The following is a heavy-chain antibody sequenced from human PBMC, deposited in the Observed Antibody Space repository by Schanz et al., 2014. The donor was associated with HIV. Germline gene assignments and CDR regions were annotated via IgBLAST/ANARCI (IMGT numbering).Heavy chain of an antibody. Sequence: EVQLLESGGGLVQAGGSLRLSCAASGFTFKSYAMSWVRQAPGKGLEWVSAISATGGSTYYADSVKGRFTISRDNSKNTLYLQMNSLRPEDTAVYYCAKDKSRHTYSSSSIFDPWGQGTLVNVSS. CDR3: AKDKSRHTYSSSSIFDP. CDR2: ISATGGST. V-gene: IGHV3-23*01. J-gene: IGHJ5*02. D-gene: IGHD6-13*01. CDR1: GFTFKSYA.